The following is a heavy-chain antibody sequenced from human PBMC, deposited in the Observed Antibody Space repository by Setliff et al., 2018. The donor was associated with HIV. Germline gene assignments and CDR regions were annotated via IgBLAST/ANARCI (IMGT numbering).Heavy chain of an antibody. V-gene: IGHV3-30*02. CDR3: ARSGGDCSGYYNS. CDR1: GFTFSAHG. CDR2: INYDESYE. J-gene: IGHJ4*02. Sequence: PGGSLRLSCAASGFTFSAHGMHWVRQAPGKGLEWVAFINYDESYEYYADSVKGRVTISRDNAKNTLYLQMNSLRTEDTAVYYCARSGGDCSGYYNSWGQGTLVTVSS. D-gene: IGHD3-3*01.